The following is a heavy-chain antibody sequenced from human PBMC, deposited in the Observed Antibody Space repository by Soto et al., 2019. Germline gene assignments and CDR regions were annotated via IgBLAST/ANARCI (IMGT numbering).Heavy chain of an antibody. CDR3: ARYSGAVAGSYYNGMDA. D-gene: IGHD6-19*01. J-gene: IGHJ6*02. CDR2: IYPGDSDT. Sequence: GESLKISCKGSGYSFTSYWIGWVRQMPGKGLEWMGIIYPGDSDTRYSPSFQGQVTISADKSISTAYLQWSSLKASDTAMYYCARYSGAVAGSYYNGMDAWGQGTTVTVS. V-gene: IGHV5-51*01. CDR1: GYSFTSYW.